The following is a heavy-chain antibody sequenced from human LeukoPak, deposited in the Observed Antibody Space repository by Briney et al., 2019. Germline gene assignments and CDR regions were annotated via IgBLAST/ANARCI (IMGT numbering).Heavy chain of an antibody. V-gene: IGHV3-20*04. CDR1: GYTFEVYR. CDR3: ATPGGSGWYFGEALHL. Sequence: GGPLRLSCAASGYTFEVYRISGVPHAPGKGVEWVSGINWSGGSRGSVDSVKVRLTICRDNAKKSLYLQMNSLRAEDMALYYCATPGGSGWYFGEALHLWDRGTWVSVSS. D-gene: IGHD6-19*01. J-gene: IGHJ2*01. CDR2: INWSGGSR.